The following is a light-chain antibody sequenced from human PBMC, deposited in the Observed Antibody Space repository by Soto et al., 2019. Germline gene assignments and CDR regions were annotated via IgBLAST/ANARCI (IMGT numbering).Light chain of an antibody. CDR1: QNIGSN. CDR2: GAS. Sequence: EIVMTQAPATLSVSPGERATLSRRASQNIGSNLVWYQQIPGQAPRLLIYGASTRATGIPARFSGSGSGTEFTLTISSLQSEDFAVYYCQQYDNWPPWTFGQGTKV. J-gene: IGKJ1*01. CDR3: QQYDNWPPWT. V-gene: IGKV3-15*01.